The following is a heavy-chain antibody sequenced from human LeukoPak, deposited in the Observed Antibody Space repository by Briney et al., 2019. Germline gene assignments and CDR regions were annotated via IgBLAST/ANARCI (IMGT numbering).Heavy chain of an antibody. CDR3: ARALWNSGYPFDY. J-gene: IGHJ4*02. CDR2: INAGNGNT. V-gene: IGHV1-3*01. CDR1: GYTFTSYV. D-gene: IGHD5-12*01. Sequence: ASVNVSCKASGYTFTSYVMHWVRQAPGQRLEWMGWINAGNGNTKYSLKFQGRVTITTYTSASTAYMELRSLRSEDTAVYYCARALWNSGYPFDYWGQGTLVTVSS.